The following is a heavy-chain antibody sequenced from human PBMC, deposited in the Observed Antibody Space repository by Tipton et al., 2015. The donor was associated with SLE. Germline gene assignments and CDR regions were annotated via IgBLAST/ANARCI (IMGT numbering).Heavy chain of an antibody. D-gene: IGHD6-13*01. Sequence: LRLSCAASGFTFSSYSMNWIRQPPGKGLEWIGYIYYSGSTNYNPSLKSRVTISVDTSKNQFSLKLSSVTAADTAVYYCARDLAGYLFDPWGQGTLVTVSS. CDR3: ARDLAGYLFDP. CDR1: GFTFSSYS. V-gene: IGHV4-59*12. CDR2: IYYSGST. J-gene: IGHJ5*02.